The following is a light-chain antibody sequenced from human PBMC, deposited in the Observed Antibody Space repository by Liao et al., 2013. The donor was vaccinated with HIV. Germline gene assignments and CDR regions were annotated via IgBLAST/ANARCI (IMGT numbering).Light chain of an antibody. J-gene: IGLJ1*01. V-gene: IGLV3-1*01. Sequence: SYELTQPPSVSVSPGQTARITCSGDALSKQYAYWYQQKPGQAPVLVIYQDTKRPSGIPERFSGSSSGNTATLTISGTQAMDEADYYCQAWDSSTGVFGTGTKVTVL. CDR2: QDT. CDR3: QAWDSSTGV. CDR1: ALSKQY.